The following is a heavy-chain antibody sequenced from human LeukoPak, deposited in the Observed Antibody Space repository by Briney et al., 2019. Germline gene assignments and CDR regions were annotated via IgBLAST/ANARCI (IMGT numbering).Heavy chain of an antibody. D-gene: IGHD2-2*01. Sequence: ASVKVSCKASGGTFSSYAISWVRQAPGQGLEWMGWINPNSGGTNYAQKFQGRVTMTRDTSISTAYMELSRLRSDDTAVYYCARGPPEIVVVPAPHDPWGQGTLVTVSS. CDR2: INPNSGGT. V-gene: IGHV1-2*02. CDR1: GGTFSSYA. CDR3: ARGPPEIVVVPAPHDP. J-gene: IGHJ5*02.